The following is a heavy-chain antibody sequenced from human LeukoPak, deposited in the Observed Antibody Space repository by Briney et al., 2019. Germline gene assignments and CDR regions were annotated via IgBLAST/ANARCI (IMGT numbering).Heavy chain of an antibody. CDR2: IKQDGSEK. Sequence: PGGSLRLSCAASGFTFSSYWMSWVRQAPGKGLEWVANIKQDGSEKYYVDSVKGRFTISRDNAKNSLYLQMNSLRAEDTAVYYCARPLTGSYWYFDLWGRGTLVTVSS. J-gene: IGHJ2*01. CDR3: ARPLTGSYWYFDL. V-gene: IGHV3-7*04. D-gene: IGHD7-27*01. CDR1: GFTFSSYW.